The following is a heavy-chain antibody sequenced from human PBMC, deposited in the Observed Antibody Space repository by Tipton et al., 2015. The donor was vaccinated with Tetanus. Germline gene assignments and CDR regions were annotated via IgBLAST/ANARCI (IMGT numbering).Heavy chain of an antibody. J-gene: IGHJ4*02. V-gene: IGHV3-33*01. CDR3: AREADCSGGSCFSGDFDN. Sequence: LSLTCAASGFIFSSYGIHWVRQAPGKGLEWVAVSWYDGTDKYYADSVKGRFTISRDNSKNTLYLQMNRLRAEDTAVYYCAREADCSGGSCFSGDFDNWGQGSQVTVSS. CDR2: SWYDGTDK. CDR1: GFIFSSYG. D-gene: IGHD2-15*01.